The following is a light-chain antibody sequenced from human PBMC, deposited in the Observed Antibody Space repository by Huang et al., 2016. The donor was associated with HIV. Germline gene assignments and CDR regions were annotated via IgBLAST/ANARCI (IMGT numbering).Light chain of an antibody. CDR2: GTA. Sequence: EIVMTQSPATLSMSPGERATLSCRASQSINSNLGGYQQKPGQSPRRLIYGTAARATGISVRFSGGGSGTEFTLTISSLQSEDFAVYYCQQYHNWPRTFGQGTKVEIK. J-gene: IGKJ1*01. CDR1: QSINSN. CDR3: QQYHNWPRT. V-gene: IGKV3-15*01.